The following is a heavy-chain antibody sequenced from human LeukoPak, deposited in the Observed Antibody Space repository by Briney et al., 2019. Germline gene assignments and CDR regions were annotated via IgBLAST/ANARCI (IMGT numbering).Heavy chain of an antibody. D-gene: IGHD2-2*02. CDR3: ASTGCSSTSCYTYRDAFDI. CDR1: GGSISSSSYY. Sequence: SETLSLTCTVSGGSISSSSYYWGWIRQPPGKGLEWIGSIYYSGSTYYNPSLKSRVTISVDTSKNQFSLKLSSVTAADTAAYYCASTGCSSTSCYTYRDAFDIWGQGTMVTVSS. J-gene: IGHJ3*02. CDR2: IYYSGST. V-gene: IGHV4-39*01.